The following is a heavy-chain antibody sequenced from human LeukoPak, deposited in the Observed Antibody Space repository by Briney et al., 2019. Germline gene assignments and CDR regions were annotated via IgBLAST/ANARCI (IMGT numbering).Heavy chain of an antibody. CDR2: IYISGST. CDR1: GGSISSYY. J-gene: IGHJ1*01. V-gene: IGHV4-4*07. Sequence: PSETLSLTCNDSGGSISSYYCSWIRQPAGNGLEWVGRIYISGSTNYNPSLKSRVTMSVDTSKNQFSLKLSSVTAADTAVYYCASQRRGVGPEYFQHWGQGTLVTVSS. CDR3: ASQRRGVGPEYFQH. D-gene: IGHD3-10*01.